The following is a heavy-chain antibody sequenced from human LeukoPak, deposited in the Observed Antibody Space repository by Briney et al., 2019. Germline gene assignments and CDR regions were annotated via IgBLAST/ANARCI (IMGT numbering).Heavy chain of an antibody. D-gene: IGHD6-13*01. Sequence: PSETLSLTCTVSDGSISSGGYYWSWIRQHPGKGLEWIGYIYYSGSTYYNPSLKSRVTISVDTSKNQFSLKLSSVTAADTAVYYCASMAAGVFNWFDPWGQGTLVTVSS. CDR2: IYYSGST. J-gene: IGHJ5*02. V-gene: IGHV4-31*03. CDR1: DGSISSGGYY. CDR3: ASMAAGVFNWFDP.